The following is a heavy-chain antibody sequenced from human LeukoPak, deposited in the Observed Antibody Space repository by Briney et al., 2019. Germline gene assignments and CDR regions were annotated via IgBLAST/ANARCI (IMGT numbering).Heavy chain of an antibody. CDR3: AREDRIAAAGMYYGMDV. J-gene: IGHJ6*02. V-gene: IGHV1-46*01. CDR1: GYTFTSYY. D-gene: IGHD6-13*01. CDR2: INPSGGST. Sequence: ASVKVSCKASGYTFTSYYMHCVRQAPGQGLEWMGIINPSGGSTSYAQKFQGRVTMTRDTSTSTVYMELSSLRSEDTAVYYCAREDRIAAAGMYYGMDVWGQGTTVTVSS.